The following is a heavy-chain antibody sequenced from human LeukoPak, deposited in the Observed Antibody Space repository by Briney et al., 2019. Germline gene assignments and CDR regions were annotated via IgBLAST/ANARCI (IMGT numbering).Heavy chain of an antibody. CDR1: GFTFSSYS. CDR2: ISSSSSYI. J-gene: IGHJ4*02. CDR3: AKDRTMVRGDTFDY. Sequence: GGSLRLSCAASGFTFSSYSMNWVRQAPGKGLEWVSSISSSSSYIYYADSVKGRFTISRDNSKNTLYLQMNSLRAEDTAVYYCAKDRTMVRGDTFDYWGQGTLVTVSS. V-gene: IGHV3-21*04. D-gene: IGHD3-10*01.